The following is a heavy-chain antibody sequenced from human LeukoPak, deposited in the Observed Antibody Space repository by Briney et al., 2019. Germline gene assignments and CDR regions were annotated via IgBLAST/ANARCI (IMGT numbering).Heavy chain of an antibody. CDR2: IHPEGNEK. CDR3: ARGDAFSGDH. V-gene: IGHV3-7*04. CDR1: GFSFTNFW. J-gene: IGHJ4*02. Sequence: GGSLRLSCAVSGFSFTNFWMSWVRQAPGRGLEWVANIHPEGNEKYHVESVKGRYTISRDNAKNLLFLQMNGLRVEDTAVYYCARGDAFSGDHWGQGTLVTVSS.